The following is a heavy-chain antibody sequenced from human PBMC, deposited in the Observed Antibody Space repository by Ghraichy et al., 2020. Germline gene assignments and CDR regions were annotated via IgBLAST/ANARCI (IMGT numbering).Heavy chain of an antibody. V-gene: IGHV1-46*01. J-gene: IGHJ5*02. CDR3: ARGGIVVPTSSQRFDP. CDR2: INPSGGST. Sequence: ASVKVSCKASGYTFTSYYMHWVRQAPGQGLEWMGIINPSGGSTSYAQKFQGRVTMTRDTSTSTVYMELSSLRSEDTAVYYCARGGIVVPTSSQRFDPWGQGTLVTVSS. D-gene: IGHD2-2*01. CDR1: GYTFTSYY.